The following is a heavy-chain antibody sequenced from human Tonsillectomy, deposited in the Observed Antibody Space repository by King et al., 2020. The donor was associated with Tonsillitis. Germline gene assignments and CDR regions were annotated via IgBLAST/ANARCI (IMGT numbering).Heavy chain of an antibody. J-gene: IGHJ4*02. CDR3: ARVDIVATIFDY. D-gene: IGHD5-12*01. Sequence: VQLQESGPGLVKPSETLSLTCTVSGGSISSYYWSWIRQPPGKGLEWIGYIYYSGSTNYNPSLKSRVTISVDTSKNQFSLNLSSVTAADTAVYYCARVDIVATIFDYWGQGTLVTVSS. CDR2: IYYSGST. CDR1: GGSISSYY. V-gene: IGHV4-59*08.